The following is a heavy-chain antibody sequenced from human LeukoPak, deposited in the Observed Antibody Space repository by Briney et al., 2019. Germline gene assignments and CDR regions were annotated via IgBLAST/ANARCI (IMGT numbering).Heavy chain of an antibody. CDR2: IIPIFGTA. J-gene: IGHJ4*02. CDR3: ASNYQILWFAY. D-gene: IGHD3-10*01. CDR1: GAPFTTYA. V-gene: IGHV1-69*13. Sequence: APLRVSSTPSGAPFTTYAISWVRQAPGHGLEWMGGIIPIFGTANYAQKFQGRVTITADESTSTAYMELSSLRSEDTAVYYCASNYQILWFAYWGQGTLVTVSS.